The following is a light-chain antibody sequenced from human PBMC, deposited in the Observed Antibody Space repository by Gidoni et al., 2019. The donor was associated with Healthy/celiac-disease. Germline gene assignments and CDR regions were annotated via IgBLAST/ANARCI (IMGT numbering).Light chain of an antibody. CDR1: GSDIGAGYD. J-gene: IGLJ2*01. CDR3: QYYDSSLSGVV. Sequence: SVLTQPPSLSGSPGQSVTISCTGSGSDIGAGYDVPWYEQLPGTAPKLLIYGNSNRPSGAPDLFSGSKSDTSASLAITGLQAEDEAYYYCQYYDSSLSGVVFGGGTKLTVL. CDR2: GNS. V-gene: IGLV1-40*01.